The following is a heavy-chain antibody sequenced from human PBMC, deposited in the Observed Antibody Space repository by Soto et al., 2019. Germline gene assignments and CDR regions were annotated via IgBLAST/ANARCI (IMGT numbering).Heavy chain of an antibody. V-gene: IGHV5-51*01. CDR1: GYSFTSYW. J-gene: IGHJ6*01. Sequence: LKISCNVSGYSFTSYWICGVRQTPGKALAWLGITYPGVSDSRYSPYFQGQVSISAAQCISTAYLQWRRLKGSPTAMYCCARCRTAARLGGMEVWGKGTRVT. CDR3: ARCRTAARLGGMEV. D-gene: IGHD6-6*01. CDR2: TYPGVSDS.